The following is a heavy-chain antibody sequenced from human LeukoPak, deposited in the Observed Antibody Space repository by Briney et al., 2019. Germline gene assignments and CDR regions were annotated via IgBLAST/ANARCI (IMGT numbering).Heavy chain of an antibody. D-gene: IGHD6-13*01. CDR2: IIPIFGTA. Sequence: SVKVSCKASGGTFSSYAISWVRQAPGQGLEWMGGIIPIFGTANYAQKFQGRVTITADESTSTAYMELSSLRSEDTAVYYCARGGRAAAGTVQYYFDYWGQGALVTVSS. V-gene: IGHV1-69*13. J-gene: IGHJ4*02. CDR3: ARGGRAAAGTVQYYFDY. CDR1: GGTFSSYA.